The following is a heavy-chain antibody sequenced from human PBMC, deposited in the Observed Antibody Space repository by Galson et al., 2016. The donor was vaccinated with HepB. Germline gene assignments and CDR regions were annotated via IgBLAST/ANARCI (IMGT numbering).Heavy chain of an antibody. CDR1: GFAFGSYA. D-gene: IGHD3-16*01. CDR2: ISWHSDKI. V-gene: IGHV3-9*01. J-gene: IGHJ6*02. Sequence: SLRLSCAASGFAFGSYAMHWVRRAPGKGLEWVSGISWHSDKIASADSVKGRFIISRDNAKKSLSLQMNSLKTEDTALYYCAKERVQRQRLRGFHGMDVWGQGTKVIVSS. CDR3: AKERVQRQRLRGFHGMDV.